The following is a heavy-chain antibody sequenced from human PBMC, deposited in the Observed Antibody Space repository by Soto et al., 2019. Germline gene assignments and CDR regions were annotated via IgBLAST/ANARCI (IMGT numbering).Heavy chain of an antibody. CDR2: IYYSGST. J-gene: IGHJ4*02. V-gene: IGHV4-39*01. D-gene: IGHD6-13*01. CDR3: ASLGYRSSWSKRYYFDY. Sequence: SETLSLTCTVSGGSISSSSYYWGWIRQPPGKGLEWIGSIYYSGSTYYNPSLKSRVTISVDTSKNQFSLKLSSVTAADTAVYYCASLGYRSSWSKRYYFDYWGQGTLVTVSS. CDR1: GGSISSSSYY.